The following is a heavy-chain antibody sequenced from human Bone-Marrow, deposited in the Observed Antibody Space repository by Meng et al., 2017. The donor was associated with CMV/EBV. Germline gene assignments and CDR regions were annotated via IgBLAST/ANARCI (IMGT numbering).Heavy chain of an antibody. V-gene: IGHV4-39*07. CDR3: ARATYSSGRFDY. CDR1: GGSISSSSYY. Sequence: SETLSLTCTVSGGSISSSSYYWGWIRQPPGKGLEWIGSIYYSGSTYYNPSLKSRVTMSVDTSKNQFSVKLSSVTAADTAVYYCARATYSSGRFDYWGQGTLVTVSS. CDR2: IYYSGST. J-gene: IGHJ4*02. D-gene: IGHD6-19*01.